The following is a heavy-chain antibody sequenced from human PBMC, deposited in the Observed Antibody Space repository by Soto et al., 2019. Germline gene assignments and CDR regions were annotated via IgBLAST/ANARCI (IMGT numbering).Heavy chain of an antibody. J-gene: IGHJ3*02. CDR3: ERDSSGYHAFDI. CDR2: ISGSGGST. CDR1: GFTFSSYA. D-gene: IGHD3-22*01. V-gene: IGHV3-23*01. Sequence: PGGALRLSCAASGFTFSSYAMSLVRQAPGKGLEWVSAISGSGGSTYYADSVKGRFTISRDNSKNTLDLQMDGLRAAGAAGYYCERDSSGYHAFDIWGQGTRVTVSS.